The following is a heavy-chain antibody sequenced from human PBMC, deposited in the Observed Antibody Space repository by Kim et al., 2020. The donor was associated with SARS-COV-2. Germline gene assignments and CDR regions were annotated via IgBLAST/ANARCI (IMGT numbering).Heavy chain of an antibody. J-gene: IGHJ4*02. D-gene: IGHD3-10*01. Sequence: GGSLRLSCVASGFAFTDYDLSWLRQTPRGCLEWLTHITARDGSTYYTDSIKGRFSISKDSAKNTLYLQMGSLRAEDTALYYCARSFSKGDYFFGFWGQGTPVTVSP. CDR2: ITARDGST. V-gene: IGHV3-11*01. CDR1: GFAFTDYD. CDR3: ARSFSKGDYFFGF.